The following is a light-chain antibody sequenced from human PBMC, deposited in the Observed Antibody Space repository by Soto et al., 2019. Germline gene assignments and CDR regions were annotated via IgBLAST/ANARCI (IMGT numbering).Light chain of an antibody. CDR2: DAS. Sequence: EIVLTQSPATLSLSPGERATLSCRASQSVSSYLAWYQQKPGQAPRLLIYDASISATGIPARFSGSGSGTDFTLTVSRLEPEDFAVFYCQQFGSSPYTFGQGTKLEIK. V-gene: IGKV3-11*01. CDR3: QQFGSSPYT. CDR1: QSVSSY. J-gene: IGKJ2*01.